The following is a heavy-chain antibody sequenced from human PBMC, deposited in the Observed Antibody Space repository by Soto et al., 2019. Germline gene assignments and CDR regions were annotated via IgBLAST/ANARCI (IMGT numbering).Heavy chain of an antibody. CDR3: ARDGMGYCSGGSCYSDTGYFDY. D-gene: IGHD2-15*01. CDR1: GYTFTSYG. V-gene: IGHV1-18*01. J-gene: IGHJ4*02. CDR2: ISAYNGNT. Sequence: ASVKVCCKASGYTFTSYGISWVRQAPGQGLEWMGWISAYNGNTNYAQKLQGRVTMTTDTSTSTAYMELRSLRSDDTAVYYCARDGMGYCSGGSCYSDTGYFDYWGQGTLVTVSS.